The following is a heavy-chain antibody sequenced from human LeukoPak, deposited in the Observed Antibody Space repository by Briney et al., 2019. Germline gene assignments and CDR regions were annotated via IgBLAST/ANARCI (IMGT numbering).Heavy chain of an antibody. J-gene: IGHJ3*02. CDR2: IWYDGSNK. V-gene: IGHV3-33*01. CDR1: GFTFSTYG. Sequence: GRSLRLSCAASGFTFSTYGMHWVRQAPGKGLEWVAVIWYDGSNKYYADSVKGRFTISRDNSKNTLSLQMNSLRAEDTAVYYCARAVGPFDIWGQGIMVTVSS. CDR3: ARAVGPFDI.